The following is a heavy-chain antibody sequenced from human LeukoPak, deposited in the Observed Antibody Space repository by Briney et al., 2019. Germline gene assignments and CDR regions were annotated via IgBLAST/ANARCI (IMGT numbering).Heavy chain of an antibody. V-gene: IGHV3-30-3*01. CDR3: ARGPQWLVLDY. Sequence: GRSLRLSCAASGFTFSSYAMHWVRQAPGKGLEWVAVISYDGSNKYYADSVKGRFTISRDNSKNTLYLQMNSLRAEDTAVYYCARGPQWLVLDYWGQGTLVTVSS. D-gene: IGHD6-19*01. CDR2: ISYDGSNK. J-gene: IGHJ4*02. CDR1: GFTFSSYA.